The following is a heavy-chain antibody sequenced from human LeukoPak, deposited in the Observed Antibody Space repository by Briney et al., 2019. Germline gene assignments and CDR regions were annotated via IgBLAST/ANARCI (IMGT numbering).Heavy chain of an antibody. CDR2: ISGSGGST. CDR1: GFTFSSYA. J-gene: IGHJ4*02. V-gene: IGHV3-23*01. Sequence: GGSLRLSCAASGFTFSSYAMSWVRQPPGKGLEWVSTISGSGGSTYYANSVKGRFTISRDNSKNTLYLQMNSLRAEDTAVYYCARQIAYYYDSSGYYTTDYWGQGTLVTVSS. CDR3: ARQIAYYYDSSGYYTTDY. D-gene: IGHD3-22*01.